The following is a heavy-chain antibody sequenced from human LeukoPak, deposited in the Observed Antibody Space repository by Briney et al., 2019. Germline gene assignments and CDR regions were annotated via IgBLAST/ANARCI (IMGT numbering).Heavy chain of an antibody. V-gene: IGHV3-9*01. D-gene: IGHD3-22*01. CDR2: ISWNSGRL. Sequence: GRSLRLSRAASGFTFDEHAIHWVRQVPGKGLEWVSGISWNSGRLDYADSVKGRFTISRDNAKNSLYLQMNSLRAEDTALYYCAKGGGVVVKYYFDYWGQGTLVTVSS. CDR3: AKGGGVVVKYYFDY. CDR1: GFTFDEHA. J-gene: IGHJ4*02.